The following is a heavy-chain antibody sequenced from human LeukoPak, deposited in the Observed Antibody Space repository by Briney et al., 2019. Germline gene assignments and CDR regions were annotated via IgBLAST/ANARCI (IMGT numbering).Heavy chain of an antibody. Sequence: GESLRLSCAASVCTFSSYSMNWVRKAPWKGLEWVSSISSSSSYIYYADSVKGRFTISRDNAKNSLYLQMNSLRAEDTAVYYCARERSSPYCSSTSCYLQDHFDYWGQGTLVTVS. J-gene: IGHJ4*02. CDR1: VCTFSSYS. D-gene: IGHD2-2*01. CDR2: ISSSSSYI. CDR3: ARERSSPYCSSTSCYLQDHFDY. V-gene: IGHV3-21*01.